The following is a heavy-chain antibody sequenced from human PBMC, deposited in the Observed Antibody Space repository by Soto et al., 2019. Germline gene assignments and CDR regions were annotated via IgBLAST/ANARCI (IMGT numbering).Heavy chain of an antibody. CDR1: GVSVSSSSYY. CDR2: IYDNDST. V-gene: IGHV4-31*03. D-gene: IGHD6-19*01. CDR3: ARHHMAATDMYFDY. J-gene: IGHJ4*02. Sequence: TLSLTCTVSGVSVSSSSYYWVWVRQPPGKGLEWIGYIYDNDSTYYNPSLKSRVTMSVDMSRNQFSLKLSSVTAADTAVYYCARHHMAATDMYFDYWGQGTLVTVSS.